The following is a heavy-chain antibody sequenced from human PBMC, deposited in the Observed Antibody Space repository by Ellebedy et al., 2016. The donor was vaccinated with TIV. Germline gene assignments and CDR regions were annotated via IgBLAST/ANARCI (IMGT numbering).Heavy chain of an antibody. CDR3: ARELGGSGGSDFDY. Sequence: GESLKISCVASEFIFNNDGMHWIRQDPGKGLEWVAVIWYDGTAKFYAESVKGRFTISRDNSQNTLYLEMNSLRADDTALYYCARELGGSGGSDFDYWGQGTLVTVSS. CDR2: IWYDGTAK. J-gene: IGHJ4*02. V-gene: IGHV3-33*08. D-gene: IGHD2-15*01. CDR1: EFIFNNDG.